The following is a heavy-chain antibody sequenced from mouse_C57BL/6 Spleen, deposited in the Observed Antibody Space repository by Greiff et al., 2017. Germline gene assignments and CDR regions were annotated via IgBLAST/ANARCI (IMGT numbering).Heavy chain of an antibody. CDR1: GYAFSSSW. CDR2: IYPGDGDT. Sequence: QVQLQQSGPELVKPGASVKISCKASGYAFSSSWMNWVKQRPGKGLEWIGRIYPGDGDTNYNGKFKGKATLTADKSSSTAYMQLSSLTSEDSAVCFCARGELGPWFAYWGQGTLVTVSA. J-gene: IGHJ3*01. D-gene: IGHD4-1*01. V-gene: IGHV1-82*01. CDR3: ARGELGPWFAY.